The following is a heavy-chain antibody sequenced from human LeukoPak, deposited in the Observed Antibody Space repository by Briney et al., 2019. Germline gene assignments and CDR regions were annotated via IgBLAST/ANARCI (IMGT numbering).Heavy chain of an antibody. CDR1: GYSFTSYW. J-gene: IGHJ5*02. Sequence: GESLKISCKGSGYSFTSYWIGWVRQMPGKGLEWMGIIYPGDSDTRYSPSFQGQVTLSADKSISTAYLQWSSLKASDTAMYYCARGNYYGSGSYFLDWFDPWGQGTLVTVSS. D-gene: IGHD3-10*01. CDR3: ARGNYYGSGSYFLDWFDP. V-gene: IGHV5-51*01. CDR2: IYPGDSDT.